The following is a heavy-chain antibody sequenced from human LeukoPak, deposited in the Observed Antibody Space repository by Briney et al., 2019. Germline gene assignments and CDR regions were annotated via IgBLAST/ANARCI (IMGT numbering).Heavy chain of an antibody. CDR1: GFTVRSNY. CDR2: IYSGGST. J-gene: IGHJ3*02. Sequence: PGGSLRLSCAASGFTVRSNYMSWVRQAPGKGLEWLSIIYSGGSTYYADSVKGRFTISRDNSKNTLYFQMNSLRAEDTAVYYCARVPVWSGYLDAFDIWGQGTMVTVSS. D-gene: IGHD3-3*01. V-gene: IGHV3-66*02. CDR3: ARVPVWSGYLDAFDI.